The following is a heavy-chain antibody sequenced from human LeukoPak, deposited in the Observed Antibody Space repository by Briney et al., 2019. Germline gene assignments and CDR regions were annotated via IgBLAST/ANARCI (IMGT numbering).Heavy chain of an antibody. V-gene: IGHV1-18*04. Sequence: ASVKVSCKASGYTFTGYYMHWVRQAPGQGLEWMGWISAYNGNTNYAQKLQGRVTMTTDTSTSTAYMELRSLRSDDTAVYYCARERVGYYGSGSYLDYWGQGTLVTVSS. CDR2: ISAYNGNT. J-gene: IGHJ4*02. CDR1: GYTFTGYY. CDR3: ARERVGYYGSGSYLDY. D-gene: IGHD3-10*01.